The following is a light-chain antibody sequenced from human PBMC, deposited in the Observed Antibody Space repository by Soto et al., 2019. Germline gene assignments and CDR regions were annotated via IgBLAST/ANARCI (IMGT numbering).Light chain of an antibody. V-gene: IGKV4-1*01. Sequence: DIVMTQSPDSLSVSLGERATINCKSSQNLLSGSSNENHLAWYQQKPGQSPKLLIYWASTRESGVPDRFSGSGSGTDFTLTISSLQAEDVAVYYCQQYYDDQWTFGQGTKVEV. CDR2: WAS. J-gene: IGKJ1*01. CDR3: QQYYDDQWT. CDR1: QNLLSGSSNENH.